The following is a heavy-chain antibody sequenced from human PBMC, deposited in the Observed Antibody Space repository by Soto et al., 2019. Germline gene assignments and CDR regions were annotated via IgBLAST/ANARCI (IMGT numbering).Heavy chain of an antibody. D-gene: IGHD3-3*01. CDR2: FDPEDGET. Sequence: ASVNVSCKVSGYTLTELSMHWVRQAPGKGLEWMGGFDPEDGETIYAQKFQGRVTMTEDTSTDTAYMELSSLRSEDTAVYYCATARHDFWSGHNNAFDIWGQGTMVTVSS. CDR1: GYTLTELS. CDR3: ATARHDFWSGHNNAFDI. J-gene: IGHJ3*02. V-gene: IGHV1-24*01.